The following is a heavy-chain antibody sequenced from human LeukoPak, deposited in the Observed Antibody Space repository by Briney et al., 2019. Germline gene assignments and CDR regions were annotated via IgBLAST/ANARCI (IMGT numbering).Heavy chain of an antibody. D-gene: IGHD4-11*01. Sequence: SVKVSCKASGGTFSSYAISWVRQAPGQGLEWMGGIIPIFGTANYAQKFQGRVTITADESTSTAYMELSSLRSEDTDVYYCAREGIVTTYSNCLDYWGQGTLVTVSS. CDR1: GGTFSSYA. CDR3: AREGIVTTYSNCLDY. V-gene: IGHV1-69*13. CDR2: IIPIFGTA. J-gene: IGHJ4*02.